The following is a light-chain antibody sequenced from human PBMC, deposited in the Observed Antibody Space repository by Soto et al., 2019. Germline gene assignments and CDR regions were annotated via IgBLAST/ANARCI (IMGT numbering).Light chain of an antibody. CDR2: GAS. V-gene: IGKV3-20*01. CDR1: QSVSSSY. Sequence: EIVLTQSPGTLSLSPGGRATLSCRASQSVSSSYLAWYQQKPGQAPRLLIYGASSRATGIPDRFSGSGSGTDFTLTISRLEPEDFAVYYCQQYGRSYTFGQGTKLEIK. J-gene: IGKJ2*01. CDR3: QQYGRSYT.